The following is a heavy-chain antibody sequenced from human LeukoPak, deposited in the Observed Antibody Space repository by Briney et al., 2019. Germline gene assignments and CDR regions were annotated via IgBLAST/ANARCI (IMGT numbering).Heavy chain of an antibody. CDR2: IKQDGSEK. J-gene: IGHJ4*02. CDR1: GFTFSSHW. Sequence: GGSLRLSCAASGFTFSSHWMSWVRQAPGRGLEWVANIKQDGSEKYYVVSVRGRFTISRDNAKNSLYLQMNSLRAEDTALYYCAKNKGSSWPYYFDYWGQGILVSVSS. CDR3: AKNKGSSWPYYFDY. D-gene: IGHD2-2*01. V-gene: IGHV3-7*03.